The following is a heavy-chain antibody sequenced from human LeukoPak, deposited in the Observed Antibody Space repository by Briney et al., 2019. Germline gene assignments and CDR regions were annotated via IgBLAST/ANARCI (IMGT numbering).Heavy chain of an antibody. CDR1: GFTFSSYS. D-gene: IGHD2-2*02. J-gene: IGHJ3*02. CDR2: ISSSSSYI. Sequence: PGGSLRLSCAASGFTFSSYSMNWVRQAPGKGLEWVSSISSSSSYIYYADSVKGRFTISRDNAKNSLYLQMNSLRAEDTAVYYCARARAYCSSTSCYRDAFDIWGQGTMVTVSS. CDR3: ARARAYCSSTSCYRDAFDI. V-gene: IGHV3-21*01.